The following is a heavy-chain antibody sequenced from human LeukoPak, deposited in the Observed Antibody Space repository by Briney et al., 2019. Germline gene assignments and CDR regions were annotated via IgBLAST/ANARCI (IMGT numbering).Heavy chain of an antibody. V-gene: IGHV3-15*01. CDR3: ARDRFGYGGNSGL. J-gene: IGHJ4*02. Sequence: GGSLRLSCAASGFTFSNAWMNWVRQAPGKGLEWVGRVKSKTDGGTTGYAAPVKGRFTISRDDSKNTLYLQMNSLRAEDTAVYYCARDRFGYGGNSGLWGQGTLVTVSS. D-gene: IGHD4-23*01. CDR1: GFTFSNAW. CDR2: VKSKTDGGTT.